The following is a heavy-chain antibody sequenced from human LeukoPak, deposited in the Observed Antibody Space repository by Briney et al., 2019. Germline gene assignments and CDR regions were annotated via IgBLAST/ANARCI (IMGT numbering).Heavy chain of an antibody. CDR2: IYHTGTT. CDR3: ARQIFGVAQRFDF. J-gene: IGHJ4*02. V-gene: IGHV4-38-2*01. CDR1: GYSISSGYC. Sequence: PSETLSLTCAVSGYSISSGYCWGWIRQPPGKGLEWIGSIYHTGTTYYNPSLKSRVTISLDTSKNQFSLKLSSVTAADTAVYYCARQIFGVAQRFDFWGQGTLVTVSS. D-gene: IGHD3-3*01.